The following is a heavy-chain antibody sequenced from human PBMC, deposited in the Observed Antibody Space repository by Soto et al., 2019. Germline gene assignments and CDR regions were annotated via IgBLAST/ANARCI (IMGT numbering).Heavy chain of an antibody. Sequence: QVHLVQSATEVKRPGASVKVSCQTSGFPFTSHAIRWVRQAPGQRPEWLGWINAGNGNTKYSQRFQGRITITRDTAASTAYMELNSLTSEDTSLFYCARAPINPKWGVTMFDYWGQGTLVTVSS. D-gene: IGHD7-27*01. J-gene: IGHJ4*02. CDR3: ARAPINPKWGVTMFDY. CDR1: GFPFTSHA. CDR2: INAGNGNT. V-gene: IGHV1-3*01.